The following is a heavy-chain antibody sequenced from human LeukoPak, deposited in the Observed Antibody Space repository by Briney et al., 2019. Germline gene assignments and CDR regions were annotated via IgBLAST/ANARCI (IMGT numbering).Heavy chain of an antibody. CDR3: ARCGRYCSSTSCYRLNWFDP. D-gene: IGHD2-2*02. CDR2: ISSSSSYI. CDR1: GFTFSSYS. V-gene: IGHV3-21*01. Sequence: KTGGSLRLSCAASGFTFSSYSMNWVRQAPGKGLEWVSSISSSSSYIYYADSVKGRFTISRDNAKNSLYLQMNSLRAEDTAVYYCARCGRYCSSTSCYRLNWFDPWGQGTLVTVSS. J-gene: IGHJ5*02.